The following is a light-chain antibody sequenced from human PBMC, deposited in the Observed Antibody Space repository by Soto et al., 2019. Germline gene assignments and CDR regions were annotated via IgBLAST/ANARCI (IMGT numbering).Light chain of an antibody. V-gene: IGLV2-14*02. CDR3: CSYTSSSTLV. J-gene: IGLJ1*01. CDR1: SSDVGSYNS. CDR2: EGS. Sequence: QSALTQPASVSGSPGQSIAISCTGTSSDVGSYNSVSWYQQHPGKAPKLMIYEGSKRPSGVSDRFSGSKSGNTASLTISGLQAEDEADYYCCSYTSSSTLVFGTGTKLTVL.